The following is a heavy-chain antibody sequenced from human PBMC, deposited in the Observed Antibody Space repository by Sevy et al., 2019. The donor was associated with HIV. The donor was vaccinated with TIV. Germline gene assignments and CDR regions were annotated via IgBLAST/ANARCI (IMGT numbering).Heavy chain of an antibody. Sequence: GGSLRLSCAASGFTFSSYGMHWVRQAPGKGLEWVAVISYDGSNKYYAYSVKGRFTISRDNSKNTLYLQMNSLRAEDTAVYYCAKVGVGQLDLGDLDYWGQGTLVTVSS. CDR3: AKVGVGQLDLGDLDY. CDR2: ISYDGSNK. CDR1: GFTFSSYG. D-gene: IGHD6-6*01. J-gene: IGHJ4*02. V-gene: IGHV3-30*18.